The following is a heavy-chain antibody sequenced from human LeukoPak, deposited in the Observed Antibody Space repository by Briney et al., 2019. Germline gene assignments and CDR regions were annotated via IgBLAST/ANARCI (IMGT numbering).Heavy chain of an antibody. D-gene: IGHD2-2*01. CDR2: ISGSGGST. CDR3: AKSGSTSILYYYYGMDV. J-gene: IGHJ6*02. Sequence: PGGSLRLSCAASGFTFSSYAMSWVRQAPGEGLEWVSAISGSGGSTYYADSVKGRFTISRDNSKNTLYLQMNSLRAEDTAVYYCAKSGSTSILYYYYGMDVWGQGTTVTVSS. CDR1: GFTFSSYA. V-gene: IGHV3-23*01.